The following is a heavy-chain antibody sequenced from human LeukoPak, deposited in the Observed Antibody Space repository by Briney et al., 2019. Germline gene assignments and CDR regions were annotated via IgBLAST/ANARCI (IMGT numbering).Heavy chain of an antibody. J-gene: IGHJ5*02. D-gene: IGHD2-8*01. V-gene: IGHV4-39*01. Sequence: SETLSLTCTVSGGSISGSHYYWGWIRQSPGKGLEWIGSVYYTGSTYYNPSLKSRITVSVDTSKNQFSLKLGFVTAADTAVYYCARRNGLFDPWGQGTLVTVSS. CDR1: GGSISGSHYY. CDR2: VYYTGST. CDR3: ARRNGLFDP.